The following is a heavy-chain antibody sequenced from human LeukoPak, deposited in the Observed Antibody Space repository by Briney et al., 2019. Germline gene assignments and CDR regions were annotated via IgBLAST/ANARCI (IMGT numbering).Heavy chain of an antibody. D-gene: IGHD6-13*01. J-gene: IGHJ6*02. Sequence: GGSLRLSCVGSGFTFRSHAMSWVRQAPEKGLEFVSGIYENGGTTYYADSVKGRFTISRDNSKNTLYLQMNSLRAEDTAVYYCAKAIYSSSRMDVWGQGTTVTVSS. CDR3: AKAIYSSSRMDV. CDR1: GFTFRSHA. CDR2: IYENGGTT. V-gene: IGHV3-23*01.